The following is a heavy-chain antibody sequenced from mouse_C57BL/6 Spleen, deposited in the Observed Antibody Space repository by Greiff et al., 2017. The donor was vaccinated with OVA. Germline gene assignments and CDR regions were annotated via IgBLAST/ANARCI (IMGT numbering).Heavy chain of an antibody. J-gene: IGHJ4*01. CDR2: IHPNSGST. Sequence: QVQLQQPGAELVKPGASVKLSCKASGYTFTSYWMHWVKQRPGQGLEWIGMIHPNSGSTNYNEKFKSKATLTVDKSSSTAYMQLSSLTSEDSAVYYCAREGGSSYGAMDYWGQGTSVAVSS. V-gene: IGHV1-64*01. CDR1: GYTFTSYW. CDR3: AREGGSSYGAMDY. D-gene: IGHD1-1*01.